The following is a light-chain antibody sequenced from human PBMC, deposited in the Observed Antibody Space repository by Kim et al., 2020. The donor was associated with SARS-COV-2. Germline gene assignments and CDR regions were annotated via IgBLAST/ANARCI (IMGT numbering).Light chain of an antibody. CDR3: QVWDSSSDHRVV. J-gene: IGLJ2*01. CDR1: SIRSKS. Sequence: PRKTARITCGGNSIRSKSVHWYQENPGQAPVLVISYDSDRPPGIPERFSGSNSGNTATMTISRVEAGDEADYYCQVWDSSSDHRVVFGGGTQLTVL. V-gene: IGLV3-21*04. CDR2: YDS.